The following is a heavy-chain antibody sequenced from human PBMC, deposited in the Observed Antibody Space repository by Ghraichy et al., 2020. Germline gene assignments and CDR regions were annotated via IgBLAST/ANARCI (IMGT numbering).Heavy chain of an antibody. CDR1: GGSISSYY. CDR2: IYYSGST. V-gene: IGHV4-59*01. Sequence: SETLSLTCTVSGGSISSYYWSWIRQPPGKGLEWIGYIYYSGSTNYNPSLKSRVTISVDTSKNQFSLKLSSVTAADTAVYYCARGRYSGSYPDAFDIWGQGTMVTVSS. CDR3: ARGRYSGSYPDAFDI. J-gene: IGHJ3*02. D-gene: IGHD1-26*01.